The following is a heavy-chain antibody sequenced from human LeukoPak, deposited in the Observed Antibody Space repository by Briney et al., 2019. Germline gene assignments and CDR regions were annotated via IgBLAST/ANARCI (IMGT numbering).Heavy chain of an antibody. CDR3: ARFGYVAAVDV. CDR2: INPAGSET. V-gene: IGHV3-7*01. CDR1: GFSFSAYW. J-gene: IGHJ4*02. D-gene: IGHD2-15*01. Sequence: GSLRLSCTASGFSFSAYWMTWVRQAPGTGLEWVANINPAGSETYYVDPVKGRFSISRDNAKNLVYLQMNSLRAEETAVYHCARFGYVAAVDVWGQGTPVTVSS.